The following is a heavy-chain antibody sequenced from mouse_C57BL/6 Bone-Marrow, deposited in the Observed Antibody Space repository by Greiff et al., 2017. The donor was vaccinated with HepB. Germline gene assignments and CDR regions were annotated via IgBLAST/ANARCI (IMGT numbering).Heavy chain of an antibody. CDR2: INPNYGTT. CDR3: ARYGTTVVALHWYFDV. J-gene: IGHJ1*03. D-gene: IGHD1-1*01. Sequence: EVQRVESGPELVKPGASVKISCKASGYSFTDYNMNWVKQSNGKSLEWIGVINPNYGTTSYNQKFKGKATLTVDQSSSTAYMQLNSLTSEDSAVYYCARYGTTVVALHWYFDVWGTGTTVTVSS. CDR1: GYSFTDYN. V-gene: IGHV1-39*01.